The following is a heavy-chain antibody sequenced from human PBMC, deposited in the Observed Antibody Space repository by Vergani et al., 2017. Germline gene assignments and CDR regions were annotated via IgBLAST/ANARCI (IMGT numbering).Heavy chain of an antibody. D-gene: IGHD2-21*01. CDR2: IRNDGTT. Sequence: VYVVESGGTLVKPGESLRLSCAASGFTFTSAWMSWVRQAPGKGLEWVGRIRNDGTTEYPAPVNGRFAISRDDSKNTGCLQMNSLKTDETAVYFCVADVPSQRSHIDFWGRGTLVTVSS. CDR1: GFTFTSAW. CDR3: VADVPSQRSHIDF. J-gene: IGHJ4*02. V-gene: IGHV3-15*02.